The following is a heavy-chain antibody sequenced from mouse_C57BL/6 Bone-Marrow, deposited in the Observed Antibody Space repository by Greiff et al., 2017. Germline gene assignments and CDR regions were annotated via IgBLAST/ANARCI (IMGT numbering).Heavy chain of an antibody. Sequence: EVKLMESGGGLVKPGGSLKLSCAASGFTFSSYAMSWVRQTPEKRLEWVATISDGGSYTYYPDNVKGRFPISRDNAKNNLYLQMSHLKSEDTAMYYCARDQAVVAYYYAMDYWGQGTSVTVSS. CDR3: ARDQAVVAYYYAMDY. D-gene: IGHD1-1*01. V-gene: IGHV5-4*01. J-gene: IGHJ4*01. CDR2: ISDGGSYT. CDR1: GFTFSSYA.